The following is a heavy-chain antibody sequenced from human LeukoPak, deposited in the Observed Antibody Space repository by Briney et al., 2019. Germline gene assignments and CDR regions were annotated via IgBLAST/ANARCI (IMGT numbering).Heavy chain of an antibody. CDR1: GGSFSGFY. CDR2: TNHSGST. CDR3: AREEVVDKSGDYFDY. D-gene: IGHD3-22*01. J-gene: IGHJ4*02. Sequence: SETLSLTCAVYGGSFSGFYWSWIRQPRGKGLEWIGETNHSGSTNYNPSLKSRVTISVDTFKNQFSLKLIAVTAADTAVYYCAREEVVDKSGDYFDYWGQGTLVTVSS. V-gene: IGHV4-34*01.